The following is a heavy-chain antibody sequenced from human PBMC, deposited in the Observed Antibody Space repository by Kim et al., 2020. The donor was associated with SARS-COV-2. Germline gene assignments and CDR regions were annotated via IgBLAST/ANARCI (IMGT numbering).Heavy chain of an antibody. V-gene: IGHV1-46*01. Sequence: YAQKFQGRVTMTRDTSTSNVYMELTSLSSEDTAMYYCARELVGATRSFDYWGQGTLVTVSS. D-gene: IGHD1-26*01. J-gene: IGHJ4*02. CDR3: ARELVGATRSFDY.